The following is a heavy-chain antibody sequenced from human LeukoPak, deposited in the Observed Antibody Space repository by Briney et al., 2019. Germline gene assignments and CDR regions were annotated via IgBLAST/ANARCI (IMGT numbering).Heavy chain of an antibody. CDR2: IYHSGST. D-gene: IGHD5-18*01. V-gene: IGHV4-4*02. CDR1: GGSISSSNW. Sequence: SETLSLTCAVSGGSISSSNWWSWVRPPPGKGLEWIGEIYHSGSTNYNPSLKSRVTISVDKSKNQFSLKLSSVTAADTAVYYRARTRYSYGYYYMDVWGKGTTVTVSS. J-gene: IGHJ6*03. CDR3: ARTRYSYGYYYMDV.